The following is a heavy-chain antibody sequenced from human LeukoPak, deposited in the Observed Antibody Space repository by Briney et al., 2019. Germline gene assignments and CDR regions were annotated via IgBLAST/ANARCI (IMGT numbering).Heavy chain of an antibody. V-gene: IGHV3-23*01. D-gene: IGHD6-19*01. CDR3: TKVYNSAWTNYYSGMDV. Sequence: GGSLRLSCAASGFTFTNYGMSWVRQAPGKGLEWVSAISGGDISTYYADSVKGRFNISRDNSKSTLSLQMNSLRAEDTAVYYCTKVYNSAWTNYYSGMDVWGQGTTVTVSS. J-gene: IGHJ6*02. CDR2: ISGGDIST. CDR1: GFTFTNYG.